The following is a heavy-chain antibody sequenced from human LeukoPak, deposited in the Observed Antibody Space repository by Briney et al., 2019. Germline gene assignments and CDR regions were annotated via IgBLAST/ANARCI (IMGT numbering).Heavy chain of an antibody. D-gene: IGHD1-26*01. CDR2: IHSTGNT. J-gene: IGHJ4*02. CDR3: ARLFRGSATFFDF. Sequence: PSETLSLTCTVSGGSINNYYWSWIRQPAGKGLQWIGRIHSTGNTHFNPSLESRITMSVDTSKSQFSLRLNSVTAADTAVYYCARLFRGSATFFDFWGLGTLVTVSS. V-gene: IGHV4-4*07. CDR1: GGSINNYY.